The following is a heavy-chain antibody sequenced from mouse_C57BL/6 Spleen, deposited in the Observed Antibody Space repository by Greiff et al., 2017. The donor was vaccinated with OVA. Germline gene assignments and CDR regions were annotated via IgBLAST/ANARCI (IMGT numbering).Heavy chain of an antibody. D-gene: IGHD1-1*01. CDR3: ARPTYNSSSYFDV. J-gene: IGHJ1*03. CDR2: ISGGGGNT. Sequence: DVMLVESGGGLVKPGGSLKLSCAASGFTFSSYTMSWVRQTPEKRLEWVATISGGGGNTYYPASVKGRFTISRDNAKNTLSLQMSSLRSEDTSLYDCARPTYNSSSYFDVWGTGTTVTVSS. CDR1: GFTFSSYT. V-gene: IGHV5-9*01.